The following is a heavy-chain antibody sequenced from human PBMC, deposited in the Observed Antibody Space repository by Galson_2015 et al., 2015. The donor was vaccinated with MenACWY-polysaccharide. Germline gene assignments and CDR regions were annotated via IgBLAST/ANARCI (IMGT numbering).Heavy chain of an antibody. CDR2: IKHDGSET. Sequence: SLRLSCAASGFVFNNYWMSWIRQSPGKGLERVANIKHDGSETYYLDSVKGRLVVSRDNARNSLYLQMGSLRAEDTAVYYCVRDWWCGRAACYYFDFWGQGTLVTVSS. CDR1: GFVFNNYW. V-gene: IGHV3-7*01. D-gene: IGHD2-8*02. J-gene: IGHJ4*02. CDR3: VRDWWCGRAACYYFDF.